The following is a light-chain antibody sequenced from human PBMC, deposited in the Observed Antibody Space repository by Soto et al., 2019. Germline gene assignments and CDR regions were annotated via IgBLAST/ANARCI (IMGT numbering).Light chain of an antibody. J-gene: IGKJ2*01. CDR1: QSISNS. V-gene: IGKV1-39*01. CDR2: AAS. Sequence: DIQMTQSPSSLSASVGDRVTITCRASQSISNSLNWYQRKPGKAPDLLIYAASNLQSGVPSRFSGSGSGTDFTLTISSLQPEDFATYYCQQSYSSPHMYTFGQGTKLEIK. CDR3: QQSYSSPHMYT.